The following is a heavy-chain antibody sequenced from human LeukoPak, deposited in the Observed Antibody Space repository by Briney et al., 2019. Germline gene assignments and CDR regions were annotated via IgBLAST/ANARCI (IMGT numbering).Heavy chain of an antibody. J-gene: IGHJ4*02. D-gene: IGHD3-9*01. CDR2: ISSSSSYI. V-gene: IGHV3-21*01. Sequence: GGSLRLSCAASGFTFSSYAMSWVRQAPGKGLEWVSSISSSSSYIYYADSVKGRFTISRDNAKNSLYLQMNSLRAEDTAVYYCARAFNILTGYWNYWGQGTLVTVSS. CDR3: ARAFNILTGYWNY. CDR1: GFTFSSYA.